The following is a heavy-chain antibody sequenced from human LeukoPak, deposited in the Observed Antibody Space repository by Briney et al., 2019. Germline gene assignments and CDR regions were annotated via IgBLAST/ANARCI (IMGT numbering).Heavy chain of an antibody. D-gene: IGHD6-19*01. Sequence: GGSLRLSCAASGFTFSTYAMSWVRQAPGKGLEWVSGISDPGGATYYADSVKGRFTISRDNSKNTLYLQMNSLRAEDTAVYYCARDRMGSGWYNWLDPWGQGTLVTVSS. V-gene: IGHV3-23*01. CDR2: ISDPGGAT. CDR1: GFTFSTYA. CDR3: ARDRMGSGWYNWLDP. J-gene: IGHJ5*02.